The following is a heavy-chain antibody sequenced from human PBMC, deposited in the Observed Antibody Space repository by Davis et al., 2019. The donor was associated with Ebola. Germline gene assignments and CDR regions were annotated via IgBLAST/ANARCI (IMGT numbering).Heavy chain of an antibody. CDR3: SLGSSSVYYGMDV. D-gene: IGHD6-6*01. J-gene: IGHJ6*02. Sequence: GESLKISCAASGFTFSGSAMHWVRQVSGKGLEWVGRIRSKANSYATAYAASVKGRFTISRDDSKNTAYLQMNSLKTEDTAMYYCSLGSSSVYYGMDVWGQGTTVTVSS. CDR2: IRSKANSYAT. V-gene: IGHV3-73*01. CDR1: GFTFSGSA.